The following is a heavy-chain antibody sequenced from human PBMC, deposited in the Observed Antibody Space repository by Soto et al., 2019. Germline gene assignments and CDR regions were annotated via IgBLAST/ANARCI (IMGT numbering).Heavy chain of an antibody. D-gene: IGHD5-18*01. Sequence: QVQLQESGPGLVKPSQTLSLTCTVSGGAISSGGSYWSWIRQHHGKGLEWIGYIYYSGSTYYNPYIKSRVTISVDTTKNQFSLKLSSVTAADTAVYYCASTDTAMVPVFDYWGQGTLVTVSS. J-gene: IGHJ4*02. CDR1: GGAISSGGSY. CDR3: ASTDTAMVPVFDY. CDR2: IYYSGST. V-gene: IGHV4-31*03.